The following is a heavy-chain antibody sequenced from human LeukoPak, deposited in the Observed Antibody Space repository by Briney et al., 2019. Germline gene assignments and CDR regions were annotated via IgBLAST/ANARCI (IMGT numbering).Heavy chain of an antibody. CDR2: IYYSGST. D-gene: IGHD3-3*01. CDR3: ARASNDFWSGYPN. CDR1: GGSISSSSYY. V-gene: IGHV4-39*07. Sequence: PSGTLSLTCTVSGGSISSSSYYWGWIRQPPGKGLEWIGSIYYSGSTYYNPSLKSRVTISVDTSKNQFSLKLSSVTAADTAVYYCARASNDFWSGYPNWGQGTLVTVSS. J-gene: IGHJ4*02.